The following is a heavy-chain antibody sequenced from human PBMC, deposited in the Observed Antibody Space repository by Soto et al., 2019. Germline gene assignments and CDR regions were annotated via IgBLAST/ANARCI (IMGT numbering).Heavy chain of an antibody. CDR3: AREGGIVGATAADY. Sequence: SETLSLTCTVSGGSISSGGYYWSWIRQHPGKGLEWIGYIYYSGSTYYNPSLKSRVTISVDTSKNQFSLKLSSVTAADTAVYYCAREGGIVGATAADYRAQRTLVTVSS. CDR1: GGSISSGGYY. D-gene: IGHD1-26*01. V-gene: IGHV4-31*03. CDR2: IYYSGST. J-gene: IGHJ4*02.